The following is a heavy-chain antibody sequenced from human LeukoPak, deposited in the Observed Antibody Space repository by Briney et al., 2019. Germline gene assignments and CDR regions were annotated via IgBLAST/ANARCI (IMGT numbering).Heavy chain of an antibody. Sequence: ASVKVSCKASGYTFTSYGISWVRQGPGQGLEWMGWISAYNGNTNYAQKLQGRVTMTTDTSTSTAYMELRSLRSDDTAVYYCARDRTTVTTYYFDYWGQGTLVTVSS. V-gene: IGHV1-18*01. D-gene: IGHD4-17*01. CDR1: GYTFTSYG. CDR2: ISAYNGNT. J-gene: IGHJ4*02. CDR3: ARDRTTVTTYYFDY.